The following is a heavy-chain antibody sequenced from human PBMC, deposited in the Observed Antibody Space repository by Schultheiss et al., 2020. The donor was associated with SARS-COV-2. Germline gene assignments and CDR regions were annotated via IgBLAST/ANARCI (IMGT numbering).Heavy chain of an antibody. CDR3: ARDGSIFGVVIISVGWFDP. J-gene: IGHJ5*02. CDR1: GGSISSSSYY. D-gene: IGHD3-3*01. CDR2: IYHSGST. Sequence: SQTLSLTCTVSGGSISSSSYYWSWIRQPAGKGLEWIGSIYHSGSTYYNPSLKSRVTISVDTSKNQFSLKLSSVTAADTAVYYCARDGSIFGVVIISVGWFDPWGQGTLVTVSS. V-gene: IGHV4-39*07.